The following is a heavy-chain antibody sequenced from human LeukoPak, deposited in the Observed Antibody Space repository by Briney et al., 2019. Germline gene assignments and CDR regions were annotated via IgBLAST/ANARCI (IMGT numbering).Heavy chain of an antibody. CDR2: IYSGGST. CDR1: GFTVSSNY. Sequence: GGSLRLSCAASGFTVSSNYMSWVRQAPGKGLEWVSVIYSGGSTYYADSVKGRFTISRDNSKNTLYLQMNSLRAEDTAVYYCARDLSSYDFWSGYHYRGGESDIWGQGTMVTVSS. J-gene: IGHJ3*02. CDR3: ARDLSSYDFWSGYHYRGGESDI. V-gene: IGHV3-66*01. D-gene: IGHD3-3*01.